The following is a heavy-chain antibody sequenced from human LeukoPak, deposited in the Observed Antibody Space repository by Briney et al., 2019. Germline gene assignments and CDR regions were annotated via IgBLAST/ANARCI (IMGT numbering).Heavy chain of an antibody. V-gene: IGHV1-69*13. CDR2: IIPIFGTT. D-gene: IGHD3-3*01. J-gene: IGHJ1*01. CDR1: GGTFSSYA. Sequence: ASVKVSCKASGGTFSSYAISWVRQAPGQGLEWMGGIIPIFGTTNYAQKFQGRVTITVDESTSTAYMELSSLRSEDTAVYYCARVVTDYDFWSGYYYQHWGQGTLVTVSS. CDR3: ARVVTDYDFWSGYYYQH.